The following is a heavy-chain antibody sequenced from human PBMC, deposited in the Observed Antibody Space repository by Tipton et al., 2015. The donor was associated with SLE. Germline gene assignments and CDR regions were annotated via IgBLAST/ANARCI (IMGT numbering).Heavy chain of an antibody. J-gene: IGHJ3*01. CDR2: IYSSGNT. CDR3: ARGGSQALDL. V-gene: IGHV3-53*05. D-gene: IGHD5-12*01. Sequence: SLRLSCAASGFLASSNYINWVSVIYSSGNTHYTESVEGRFTVSRDTAKNTVDLQMNSLRPEDTAVYYCARGGSQALDLWGQGTMVTVSS. CDR1: GFLASSNY.